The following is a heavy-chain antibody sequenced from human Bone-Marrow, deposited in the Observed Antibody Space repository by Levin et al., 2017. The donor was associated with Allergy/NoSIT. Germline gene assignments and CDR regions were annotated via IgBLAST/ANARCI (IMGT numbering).Heavy chain of an antibody. V-gene: IGHV4-39*07. CDR2: VYSRADS. J-gene: IGHJ4*02. CDR3: ARVVRLVGARTESYYFDV. D-gene: IGHD3-10*01. CDR1: DTSITSSDYF. Sequence: SETLSLTCSVSDTSITSSDYFWGWIRQAPGKGLEWIGSVYSRADSYYNPSLKSRVSISVDRSNQQFSLEVKSVTAADTAVYFCARVVRLVGARTESYYFDVWGQGTPVTVAS.